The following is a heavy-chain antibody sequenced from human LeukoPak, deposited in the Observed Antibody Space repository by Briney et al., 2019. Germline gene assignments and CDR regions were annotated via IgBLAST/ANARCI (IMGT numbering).Heavy chain of an antibody. CDR1: GFTFSSYA. D-gene: IGHD1-26*01. V-gene: IGHV3-23*01. CDR3: AKSPYSMSWRDGLDL. CDR2: ISANAGGT. Sequence: GGSLRLSCAASGFTFSSYAMAWVRQAPGKGLEWVSLISANAGGTFSTDSVKGRFTISRDNSKNTLSLQMTSLRAEDTALYYCAKSPYSMSWRDGLDLWGQGTMVTVSS. J-gene: IGHJ3*01.